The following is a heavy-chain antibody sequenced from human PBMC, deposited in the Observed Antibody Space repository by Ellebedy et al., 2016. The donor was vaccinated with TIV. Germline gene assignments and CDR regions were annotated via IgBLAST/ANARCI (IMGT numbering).Heavy chain of an antibody. D-gene: IGHD5-12*01. CDR3: ARGGYGRPFDC. Sequence: GESLKISCAASGFTFSNYWMKWVRQAPGKGLEWVASIKQDGSEKYYVDSVKGRFTISRDNAKNPLFLQMNSLRVEDTAVYFCARGGYGRPFDCWGQGTLVTVSS. V-gene: IGHV3-7*03. CDR2: IKQDGSEK. CDR1: GFTFSNYW. J-gene: IGHJ4*02.